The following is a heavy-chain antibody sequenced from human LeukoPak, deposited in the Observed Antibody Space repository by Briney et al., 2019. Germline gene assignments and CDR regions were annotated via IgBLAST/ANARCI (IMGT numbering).Heavy chain of an antibody. CDR2: INPNTGGI. J-gene: IGHJ6*02. CDR3: ARWSITIVRGVISYYGMDV. V-gene: IGHV1-2*04. D-gene: IGHD3-10*01. Sequence: ASVNVSLKPSAPTFTGYQMHWVRQAPGQGLEWMGWINPNTGGINYAQTHQVWVTMTWDTSISPAYMELSRLRSFDTVVDYCARWSITIVRGVISYYGMDVWGQGTTVTVSS. CDR1: APTFTGYQ.